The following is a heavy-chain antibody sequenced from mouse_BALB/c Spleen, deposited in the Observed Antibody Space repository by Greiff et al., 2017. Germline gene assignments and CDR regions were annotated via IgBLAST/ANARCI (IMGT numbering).Heavy chain of an antibody. CDR2: ISNGGGST. J-gene: IGHJ4*01. V-gene: IGHV5-12-2*01. CDR1: GFTFRSYT. CDR3: ARHGGAMDY. Sequence: EVKLMESGGGLVQPGGSLKLSCAASGFTFRSYTMSWVRQTPEKRLEWVAYISNGGGSTYYPDTVKGRFTISRDNAKNTLYLQMGSLKSEDTAMYYCARHGGAMDYWGQGTSVTVSS.